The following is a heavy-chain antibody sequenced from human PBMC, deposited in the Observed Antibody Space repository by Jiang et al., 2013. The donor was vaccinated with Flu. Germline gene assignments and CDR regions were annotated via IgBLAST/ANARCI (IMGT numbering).Heavy chain of an antibody. CDR3: ASTLTRITIFGVSYYFDY. D-gene: IGHD3-3*01. V-gene: IGHV3-11*06. Sequence: DSVKGRFTISRDNAKNSLYLQMNSLRAEDTAVYYCASTLTRITIFGVSYYFDYWGQGTLVTVSS. J-gene: IGHJ4*02.